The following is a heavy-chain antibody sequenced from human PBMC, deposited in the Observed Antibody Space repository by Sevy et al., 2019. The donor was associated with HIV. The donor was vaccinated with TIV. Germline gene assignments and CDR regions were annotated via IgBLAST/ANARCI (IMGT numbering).Heavy chain of an antibody. CDR1: GGSINSDH. CDR3: ARRNDFDI. Sequence: SETLSLTCTVSGGSINSDHWNWIRQPPGKGLEWIGYVYYTGGTNYNPSPKNRVTISVDRTKNQFPLKLTSVTAADTAVYYCARRNDFDIWGQGTMVTVSS. CDR2: VYYTGGT. V-gene: IGHV4-59*08. J-gene: IGHJ3*02.